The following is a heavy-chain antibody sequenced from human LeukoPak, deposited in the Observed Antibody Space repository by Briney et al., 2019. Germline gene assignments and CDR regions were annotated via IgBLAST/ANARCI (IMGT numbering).Heavy chain of an antibody. CDR3: ARVYGDYGWVFDY. Sequence: PSETLSLTCTVSGGSVSSGSYYWRWIRQPPGKGLPWIGYIYYSGSTNYNPSLKSRVTISVDTSKNQFSLKLSSVTAADTAVYYCARVYGDYGWVFDYWGQGTLVTVSS. J-gene: IGHJ4*02. V-gene: IGHV4-61*01. CDR1: GGSVSSGSYY. D-gene: IGHD4-17*01. CDR2: IYYSGST.